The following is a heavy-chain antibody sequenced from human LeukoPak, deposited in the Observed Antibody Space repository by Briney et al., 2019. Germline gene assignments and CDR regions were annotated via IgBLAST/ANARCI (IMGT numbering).Heavy chain of an antibody. V-gene: IGHV3-23*01. D-gene: IGHD6-19*01. CDR2: ISALFPNT. CDR3: AKDLFSGWGRAGNMDV. CDR1: RFTFDSDV. J-gene: IGHJ6*03. Sequence: GGALRLSRVDARFTFDSDVMACSSQGPGEGLEWVSTISALFPNTYSADSVKGRFTISRDNSKSTLYLQMNSLRDEDTAVYYCAKDLFSGWGRAGNMDVWGKGTTVTASS.